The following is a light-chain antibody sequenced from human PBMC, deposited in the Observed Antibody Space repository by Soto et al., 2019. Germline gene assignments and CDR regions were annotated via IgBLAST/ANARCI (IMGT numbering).Light chain of an antibody. J-gene: IGLJ2*01. Sequence: QSALTQPASVSGSPGQSITISCTGTPNDVATYNLVSWHQHHPGKAPKVIIYEVIKRPSGVSARFSGSKSGNTASLTISGLQAEDEADYFCCSYAGGNTFVFGGGTKLTVL. V-gene: IGLV2-23*02. CDR1: PNDVATYNL. CDR3: CSYAGGNTFV. CDR2: EVI.